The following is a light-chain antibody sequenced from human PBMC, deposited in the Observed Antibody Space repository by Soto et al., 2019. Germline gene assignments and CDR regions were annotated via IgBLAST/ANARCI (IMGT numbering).Light chain of an antibody. V-gene: IGLV2-8*01. CDR3: SSYAGSNNFDV. J-gene: IGLJ1*01. Sequence: QSAFAQPPSASVSPGQSVTISCTGTSSDVGGYNYVSWYQQHPGKAPKLMIYEVSKRPSGVPDRFSGSKSGNTASLTVSGLQAEDEADYYCSSYAGSNNFDVFGTGTKVTVL. CDR1: SSDVGGYNY. CDR2: EVS.